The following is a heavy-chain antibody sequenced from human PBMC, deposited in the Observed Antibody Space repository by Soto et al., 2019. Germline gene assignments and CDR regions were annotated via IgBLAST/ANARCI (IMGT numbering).Heavy chain of an antibody. D-gene: IGHD3-10*01. V-gene: IGHV3-23*01. CDR3: AKDRKGSRGEARGFDV. Sequence: GGSLRLSCAASGFTFNNYAMSWVRQAPGKGLEWVSGISDSGGSTYYTDFVKGRFTISRDNHKDTLYLEMSGLRAEDTALYYCAKDRKGSRGEARGFDVWGQGTTVTVSS. CDR1: GFTFNNYA. CDR2: ISDSGGST. J-gene: IGHJ3*01.